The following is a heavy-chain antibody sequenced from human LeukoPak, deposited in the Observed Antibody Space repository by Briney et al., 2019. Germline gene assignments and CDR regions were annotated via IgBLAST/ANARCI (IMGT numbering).Heavy chain of an antibody. D-gene: IGHD3-10*01. CDR3: AREASVTMPLDV. CDR2: INPNSGGT. CDR1: GYTFTGYY. Sequence: ASVKVSCKASGYTFTGYYMHWVRQATGQGLEWMGRINPNSGGTNYAQKFQGRVTMTRDTSISTAYMELSRLRSDETAVYYCAREASVTMPLDVWGKGTTVTVSS. J-gene: IGHJ6*04. V-gene: IGHV1-2*06.